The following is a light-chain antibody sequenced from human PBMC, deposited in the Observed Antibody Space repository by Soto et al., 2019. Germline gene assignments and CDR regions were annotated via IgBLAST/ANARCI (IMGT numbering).Light chain of an antibody. V-gene: IGKV3-20*01. CDR2: GAS. J-gene: IGKJ4*01. CDR1: QSVSSNY. CDR3: QQYGSP. Sequence: EIVLTQSPGTLSLSPGERATLSCRASQSVSSNYLAWYQQKPGQAPRLLIYGASSRATGIPDRFSGSGSGTDFTLPISRLEPEDFAVYYCQQYGSPFGGGTKVEIK.